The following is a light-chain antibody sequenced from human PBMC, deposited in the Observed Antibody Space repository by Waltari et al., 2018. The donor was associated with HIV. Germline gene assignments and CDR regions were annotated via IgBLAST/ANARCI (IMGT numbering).Light chain of an antibody. J-gene: IGKJ3*01. CDR3: QQYNNWPGIT. CDR1: QSINNN. V-gene: IGKV3-15*01. Sequence: EILMTQSPATLSVSPGERAPLSCRASQSINNNLACYQQKPGQAPSLLIYGASTGSTGVPARFSGSGSGTEFTLTISSLQSEDFAVYYCQQYNNWPGITFGPGTKVDIK. CDR2: GAS.